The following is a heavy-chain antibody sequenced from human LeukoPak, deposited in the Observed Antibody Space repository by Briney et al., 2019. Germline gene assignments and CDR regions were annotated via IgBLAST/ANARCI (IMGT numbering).Heavy chain of an antibody. CDR3: ARGLPPGSYYIGYFDY. CDR2: ISGSGRST. D-gene: IGHD3-10*01. J-gene: IGHJ4*02. Sequence: GGSLRLSCAASGFTFSSYALSWVRQAPGKGLEWVSTISGSGRSTYYADSVKGRFTISRDNSKNTLYLQMNSLRAEDTAVYYCARGLPPGSYYIGYFDYWGQGTLVTVSS. V-gene: IGHV3-23*01. CDR1: GFTFSSYA.